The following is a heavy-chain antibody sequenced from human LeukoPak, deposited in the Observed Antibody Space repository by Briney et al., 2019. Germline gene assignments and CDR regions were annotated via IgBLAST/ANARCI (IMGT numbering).Heavy chain of an antibody. J-gene: IGHJ4*02. Sequence: ASVKVSCKASGYTFTSYYMHWVRQAPGQGLEWMGIINPSGGSTSYAQKFQGRVTMTRDTSTSTVYMELSSLRSEDTAVYYCARDRMVRGVLYYFDYWGQGTLVTVSS. CDR3: ARDRMVRGVLYYFDY. D-gene: IGHD3-10*01. CDR1: GYTFTSYY. V-gene: IGHV1-46*01. CDR2: INPSGGST.